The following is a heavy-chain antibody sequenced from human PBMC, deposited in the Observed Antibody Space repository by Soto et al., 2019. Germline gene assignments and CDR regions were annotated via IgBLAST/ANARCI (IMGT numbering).Heavy chain of an antibody. D-gene: IGHD3-3*01. CDR3: ARPQDFGVAIIPPAFDI. J-gene: IGHJ3*02. CDR2: IYPGDSDT. CDR1: GYSFTSYW. Sequence: PGESLKISCKGSGYSFTSYWIGWVRQMPGKGLEWMGIIYPGDSDTRYSPSFQGQVTISADKSISTAYLQWSSLKASDTAMYYCARPQDFGVAIIPPAFDIWGQGTMVTVSS. V-gene: IGHV5-51*01.